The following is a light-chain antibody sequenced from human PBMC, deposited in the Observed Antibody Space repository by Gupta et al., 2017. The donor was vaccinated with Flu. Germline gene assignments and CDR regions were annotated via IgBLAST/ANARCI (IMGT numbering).Light chain of an antibody. J-gene: IGKJ1*01. CDR1: QSISSY. V-gene: IGKV1-39*01. CDR2: AAS. CDR3: QQRDGTPRT. Sequence: DIQMTQSPSSLSASVGDRVTITCRASQSISSYLNWYQQKPGKAPKLLIYAASRVQSGVPSRFSGSGSGTDFTLTISRLQPEDFATYYCQQRDGTPRTFGQGTKVEIK.